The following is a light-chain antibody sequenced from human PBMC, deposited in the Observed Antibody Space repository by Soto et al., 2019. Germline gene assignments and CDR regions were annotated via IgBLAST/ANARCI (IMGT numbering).Light chain of an antibody. CDR3: LQHKTYSLT. CDR2: AAF. Sequence: DLQMTQSPSSLSASVGDRVTITCRASQDIRNDLCWYQQKPGKAPKRLIYAAFILQSGVPPRFSGTGSGTEFTLTISSLQAEDYATYFCLQHKTYSLTFGQGTRLE. CDR1: QDIRND. V-gene: IGKV1-17*01. J-gene: IGKJ5*01.